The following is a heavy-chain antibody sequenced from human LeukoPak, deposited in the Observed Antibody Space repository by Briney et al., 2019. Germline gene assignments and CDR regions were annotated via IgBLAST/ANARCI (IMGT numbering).Heavy chain of an antibody. CDR3: ARDMSPPGVLVTSDYGMDV. Sequence: SVKVSCKASGDSFGRYGISWVRQAPGQGLEWMGRIIPLVDVTNYAQRFQGKVTITADRFTSTAYLELTSLTSDDTAVYYCARDMSPPGVLVTSDYGMDVWGRGATVIVSS. CDR1: GDSFGRYG. J-gene: IGHJ6*02. D-gene: IGHD2-8*02. CDR2: IIPLVDVT. V-gene: IGHV1-69*04.